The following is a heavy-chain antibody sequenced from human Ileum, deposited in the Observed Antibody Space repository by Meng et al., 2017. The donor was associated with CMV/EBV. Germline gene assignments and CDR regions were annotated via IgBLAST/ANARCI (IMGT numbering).Heavy chain of an antibody. CDR2: ISGNGGVT. CDR1: GFTFSDPH. J-gene: IGHJ4*02. Sequence: GGSLRLSCVASGFTFSDPHMDWVRQAPGRGLESVSIISGNGGVTYYADSVKGRFTISRDNSKNTVYLQMNSLRAEDTAVYYCAKDLRDIVVLVGARVHWGQGTLVTVSS. V-gene: IGHV3-23*01. CDR3: AKDLRDIVVLVGARVH. D-gene: IGHD2-15*01.